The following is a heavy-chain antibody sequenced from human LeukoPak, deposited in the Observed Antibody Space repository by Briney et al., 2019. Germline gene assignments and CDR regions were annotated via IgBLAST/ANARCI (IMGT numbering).Heavy chain of an antibody. J-gene: IGHJ3*02. Sequence: GSLRLSCAGSGFTFSSYWMSWVRQAPGKGLEWVANINQDGREKYYVDSVKGRLTISRHNAKNSLYLQMNSLRAEDTAVYYCARPYSSSEAFDIWGQGTMVTVSS. CDR1: GFTFSSYW. CDR3: ARPYSSSEAFDI. D-gene: IGHD6-13*01. V-gene: IGHV3-7*04. CDR2: INQDGREK.